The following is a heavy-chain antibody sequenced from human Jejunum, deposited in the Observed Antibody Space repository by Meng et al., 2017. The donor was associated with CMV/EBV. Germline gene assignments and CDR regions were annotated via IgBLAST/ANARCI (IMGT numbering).Heavy chain of an antibody. V-gene: IGHV4-31*02. Sequence: CTVSCYSFRIGVHFCTWIRQFPGKGLEWFGCIHSSGSIHYNPSLQSRGPISFDTSKSQFCPNVTSVSPADTAVYFCARGRDPYKVRLWGQGTLVTVSS. CDR2: IHSSGSI. D-gene: IGHD5-24*01. CDR3: ARGRDPYKVRL. CDR1: CYSFRIGVHF. J-gene: IGHJ4*02.